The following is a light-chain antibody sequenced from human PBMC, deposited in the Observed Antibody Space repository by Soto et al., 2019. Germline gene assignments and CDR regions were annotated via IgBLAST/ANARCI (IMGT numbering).Light chain of an antibody. CDR2: DAS. Sequence: EIVLTQSPATLSLSPGERATLSCRASQSVRRYLAWYQQKPGQAPRLLIYDASNRATGIPARFSGSGSGTDFTLTISSLEPEDSAVYYCQQHLGRHTFGQGTKVDIK. CDR1: QSVRRY. J-gene: IGKJ1*01. CDR3: QQHLGRHT. V-gene: IGKV3-11*01.